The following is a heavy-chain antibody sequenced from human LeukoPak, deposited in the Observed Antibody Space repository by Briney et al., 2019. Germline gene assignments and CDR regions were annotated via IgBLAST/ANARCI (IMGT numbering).Heavy chain of an antibody. CDR3: ARGRSSDY. D-gene: IGHD6-6*01. V-gene: IGHV4-31*03. CDR1: GGSISSGGYY. Sequence: SETLSLTCTVSGGSISSGGYYWSWIRQHPGKGLEWIGYIYDSGSTYYNPSLKSRVTISVDPSKNQFSLKLSSVTAADTAVYYCARGRSSDYWGQGTLVTVSS. J-gene: IGHJ4*02. CDR2: IYDSGST.